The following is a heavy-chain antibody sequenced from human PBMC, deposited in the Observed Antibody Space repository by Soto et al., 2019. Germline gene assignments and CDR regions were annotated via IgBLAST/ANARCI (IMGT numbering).Heavy chain of an antibody. CDR1: GGSISSYY. V-gene: IGHV4-59*01. J-gene: IGHJ4*02. Sequence: QVQLQESGPGLVKPSETLSLTCTVSGGSISSYYWSWIRQPPGKGLEWIGYIYYSGSTNYNPSLKRRLTISVDTSKNHFSLKLSSVTAADTAVYYCAREWGATFDYWGQGTLVTVSS. CDR3: AREWGATFDY. CDR2: IYYSGST. D-gene: IGHD3-16*01.